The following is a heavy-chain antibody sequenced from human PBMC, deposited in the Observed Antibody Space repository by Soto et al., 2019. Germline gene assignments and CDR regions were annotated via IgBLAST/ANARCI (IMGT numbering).Heavy chain of an antibody. Sequence: EVQLVESGGGLVQPGGSLKLSCAASGFTFSGSAMHWVRQASGKGLEWVGRIRSKANSDATAYAASVKGRFTISRDDSKNTAYLQMNSLKTEDTAVYYCTTRDLGYCSGGSCYVVDFDSWGQGTLVTVSS. D-gene: IGHD2-15*01. CDR3: TTRDLGYCSGGSCYVVDFDS. CDR2: IRSKANSDAT. CDR1: GFTFSGSA. J-gene: IGHJ4*02. V-gene: IGHV3-73*02.